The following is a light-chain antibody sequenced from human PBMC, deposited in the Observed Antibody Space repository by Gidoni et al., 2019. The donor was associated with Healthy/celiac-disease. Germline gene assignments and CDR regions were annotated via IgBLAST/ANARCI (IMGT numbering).Light chain of an antibody. J-gene: IGKJ1*01. CDR3: QQYGSSLPWT. CDR1: QSVSSSY. V-gene: IGKV3-20*01. Sequence: EIVLTQSPGTLSLSPGERATLSCRASQSVSSSYLAWYQQKPGQAPRLLIYGASSRATGIPDRCSGSGSGTDFTLTISRLEPEDFAVYYCQQYGSSLPWTFXXXTKVEIK. CDR2: GAS.